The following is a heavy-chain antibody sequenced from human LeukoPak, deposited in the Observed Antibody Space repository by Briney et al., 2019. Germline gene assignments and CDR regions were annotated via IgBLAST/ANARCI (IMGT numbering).Heavy chain of an antibody. V-gene: IGHV3-21*06. CDR1: GFTFDDYA. Sequence: GGSLRLSCAASGFTFDDYAMHWVRQAPGKGLEWVASIGPTGSDRYHADSIKGRFTISRDNANNSLYLQMNSLRAEDTAVYYCATETNGRHYDYWGQGTLPTVSS. J-gene: IGHJ4*02. CDR3: ATETNGRHYDY. CDR2: IGPTGSDR. D-gene: IGHD1-14*01.